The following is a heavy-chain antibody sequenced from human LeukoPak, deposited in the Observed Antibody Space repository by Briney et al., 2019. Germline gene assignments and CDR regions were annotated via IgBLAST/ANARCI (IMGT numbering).Heavy chain of an antibody. V-gene: IGHV3-33*03. J-gene: IGHJ4*02. D-gene: IGHD3-22*01. CDR3: AKSPRYYYDSSGYPPGVAFDY. CDR2: IWYDGSKA. CDR1: GFTFSTYG. Sequence: GGSLRLSCAASGFTFSTYGMHWVRQAPGRGLEWVAVIWYDGSKAYYADSVTGRFTISRDKSNNAVYLQMTSLRAEDTAVYYCAKSPRYYYDSSGYPPGVAFDYWGQGTLVTVSS.